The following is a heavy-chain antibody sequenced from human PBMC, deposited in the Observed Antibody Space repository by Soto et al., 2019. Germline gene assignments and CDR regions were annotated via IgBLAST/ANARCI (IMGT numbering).Heavy chain of an antibody. CDR3: ARDLGYGYFDY. Sequence: PGGSLRLSCEASGFTISECSMNWVRQAPGKGLEWLAYITIRTGNVLYADSVRGRFTISADNAENSVILQMNSLRDEDSAVYYCARDLGYGYFDYWGQGTLVTVSS. CDR2: ITIRTGNV. V-gene: IGHV3-48*02. J-gene: IGHJ4*02. D-gene: IGHD5-12*01. CDR1: GFTISECS.